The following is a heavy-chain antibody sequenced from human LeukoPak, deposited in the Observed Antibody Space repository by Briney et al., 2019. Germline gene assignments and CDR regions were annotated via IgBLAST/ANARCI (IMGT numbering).Heavy chain of an antibody. V-gene: IGHV5-51*01. D-gene: IGHD1-26*01. CDR2: IYPGDSDT. Sequence: GESLKISCKGSGYSFTSYWIGWVRQMPGKGLERMGIIYPGDSDTRYSPSFQGQVTISADKSISTAYLQWSSLKASDTAMYYCARGKWELLRHDAFDIWGQGTMVTVSS. CDR1: GYSFTSYW. J-gene: IGHJ3*02. CDR3: ARGKWELLRHDAFDI.